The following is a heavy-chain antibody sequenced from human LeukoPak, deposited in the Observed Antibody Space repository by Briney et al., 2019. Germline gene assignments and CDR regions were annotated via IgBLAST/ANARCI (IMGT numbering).Heavy chain of an antibody. J-gene: IGHJ4*02. D-gene: IGHD6-6*01. CDR3: AREHDSWIAARPRGDYFDY. CDR2: INLSGST. Sequence: SETLSLTCAVYGGSFSGYYWSWIRQPPGKGLEWIGEINLSGSTNYNPSLKSRVTISVDTSKNQFSLKLSSVTAADTAVYYCAREHDSWIAARPRGDYFDYWGQGTLVTVSS. CDR1: GGSFSGYY. V-gene: IGHV4-34*01.